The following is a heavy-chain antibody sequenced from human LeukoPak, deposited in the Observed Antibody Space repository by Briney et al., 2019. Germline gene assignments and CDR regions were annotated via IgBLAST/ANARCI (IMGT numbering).Heavy chain of an antibody. CDR2: INHSGST. J-gene: IGHJ4*02. D-gene: IGHD3-10*01. V-gene: IGHV4-34*01. CDR1: GGSLRGYY. Sequence: SQTLSLTCAVYGGSLRGYYWSWIRHPPRKGLEWIGEINHSGSTNYNPSLKSRVTISLDTSQTQFSLKLTSVTPADTVVYYCARTAKYYYGSETYYFFDYWGQGTLVTVSS. CDR3: ARTAKYYYGSETYYFFDY.